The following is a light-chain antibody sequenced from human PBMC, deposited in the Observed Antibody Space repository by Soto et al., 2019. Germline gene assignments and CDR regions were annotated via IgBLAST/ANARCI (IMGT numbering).Light chain of an antibody. Sequence: DIVMTQSPLSLPVTPGEPASISCRSSQSLLHSDGKNYLVWYLQKAGQSPLLLVYMSSNRASGVPERFSGSGSGTDFTLKISRVEAEDVGVYYCMQALQTPWTFGQGTKVDI. CDR1: QSLLHSDGKNY. CDR3: MQALQTPWT. V-gene: IGKV2-28*01. CDR2: MSS. J-gene: IGKJ1*01.